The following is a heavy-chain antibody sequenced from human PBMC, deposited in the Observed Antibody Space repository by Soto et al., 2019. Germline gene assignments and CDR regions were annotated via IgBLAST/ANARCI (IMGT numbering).Heavy chain of an antibody. D-gene: IGHD3-10*01. CDR1: GGYISSGGYS. CDR2: IYHSGRT. V-gene: IGHV4-30-2*01. CDR3: ARGSSGSWGWFDP. Sequence: QLQLQESGSGLVKPSQTLSLTCAVSGGYISSGGYSWSWIRQPPGKGLEWIGYIYHSGRTYYNPSLKSRVTISVDRSKKQFSLKLSSVTAADTAVYYCARGSSGSWGWFDPWGQGTLVTVSS. J-gene: IGHJ5*02.